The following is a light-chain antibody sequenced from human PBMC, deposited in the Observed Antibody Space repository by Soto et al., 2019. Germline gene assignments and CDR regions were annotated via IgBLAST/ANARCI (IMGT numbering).Light chain of an antibody. V-gene: IGKV1-12*01. Sequence: DIQMTQSPSSVSASVGDRVTITCRASQGVSSWLAWYQQKPGKAPNLLIYAASSLQSGVPSRFSGSGSGTDFTLTISSLXXXXXATYYCQQANSFPWTFGQGTKVEIE. CDR2: AAS. CDR1: QGVSSW. J-gene: IGKJ1*01. CDR3: QQANSFPWT.